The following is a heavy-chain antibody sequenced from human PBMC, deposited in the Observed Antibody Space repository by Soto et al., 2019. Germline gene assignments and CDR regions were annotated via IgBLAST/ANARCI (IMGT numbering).Heavy chain of an antibody. CDR3: AKDDGGDFDY. CDR2: ISYDGSNK. D-gene: IGHD3-16*01. J-gene: IGHJ4*02. V-gene: IGHV3-30*18. CDR1: GFTFSSYG. Sequence: QTGGSLRLSCAASGFTFSSYGMHWVRQAPGKGLEWVAVISYDGSNKYYADSVKGRFTISRDNSKNTLYLQMNSLRAEDTAVYYCAKDDGGDFDYWGQGTLVTVSS.